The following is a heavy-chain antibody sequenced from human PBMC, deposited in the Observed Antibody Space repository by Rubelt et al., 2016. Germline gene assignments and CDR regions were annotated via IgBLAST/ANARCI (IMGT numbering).Heavy chain of an antibody. CDR1: GGTFSSYA. CDR2: NIPIFDTT. CDR3: ARGGIYAPDY. V-gene: IGHV1-69*01. D-gene: IGHD3-16*01. Sequence: QVQLVQSGAEVKKPGASVKVSCKASGGTFSSYAISWVRQAPGQGLEWMGGNIPIFDTTNYAQKFQGRITITADESTSTAYMELSSLRSDDTAVYYCARGGIYAPDYWGQGTLVTVSS. J-gene: IGHJ4*02.